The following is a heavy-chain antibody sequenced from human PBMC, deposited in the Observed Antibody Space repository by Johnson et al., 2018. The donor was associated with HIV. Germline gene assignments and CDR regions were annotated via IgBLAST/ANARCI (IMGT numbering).Heavy chain of an antibody. CDR2: ISGSGGST. J-gene: IGHJ3*02. Sequence: QMLLVESGGGVVQPGRSLRLSCAASGFTFSSYAIHWVRQAPGKGLEWVSAISGSGGSTYYADSVKGRFTISRDNSGNMLYLQMNSLRPEDTAVDYCARSRYDSSGYGIWGQGTMVTVSS. CDR3: ARSRYDSSGYGI. D-gene: IGHD3-22*01. CDR1: GFTFSSYA. V-gene: IGHV3-64*04.